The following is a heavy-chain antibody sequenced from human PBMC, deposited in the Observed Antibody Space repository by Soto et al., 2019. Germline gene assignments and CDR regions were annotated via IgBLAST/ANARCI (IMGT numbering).Heavy chain of an antibody. J-gene: IGHJ5*02. Sequence: EVQLVESGGGLVQPGGSLRLSCAASGFTVSSNYMSWVRQAPGKGLEWVSVIYSGGSTYYADSVKGRFTISRHNSKNTLYLQMNSLRAEDTSVYYCARGRDCGGDCPNWFDPWGQGTLVTVSS. V-gene: IGHV3-53*04. CDR1: GFTVSSNY. CDR2: IYSGGST. CDR3: ARGRDCGGDCPNWFDP. D-gene: IGHD2-21*02.